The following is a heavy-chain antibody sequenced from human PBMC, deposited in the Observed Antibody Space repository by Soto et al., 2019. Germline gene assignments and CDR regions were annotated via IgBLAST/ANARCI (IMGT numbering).Heavy chain of an antibody. Sequence: QLQLQESGPGLVKPSETLSLTCTVSGGSISSSSYYWGWIRQPPGKGLEWIGSIYYSGSTYYNPSLKSRVNISVDTSKTQFSQTLTSVTAADTPVYYCEINGAGGSYSDYWGQGTLVTLSS. CDR3: EINGAGGSYSDY. J-gene: IGHJ4*02. CDR2: IYYSGST. V-gene: IGHV4-39*01. D-gene: IGHD1-26*01. CDR1: GGSISSSSYY.